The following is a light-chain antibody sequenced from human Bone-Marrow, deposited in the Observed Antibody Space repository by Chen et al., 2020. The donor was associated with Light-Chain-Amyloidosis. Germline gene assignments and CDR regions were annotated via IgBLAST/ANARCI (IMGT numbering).Light chain of an antibody. Sequence: QSVLTQPPSVSGAPGQTVLISCSGTRSTIGAGYEVHWYQQLPGAAPQLLIYDKTKRPSGVPDRVSGSKSGTSASLAITGLPAEDEADYYCQSYDNSLNTAHVVFGGGTKVTVL. J-gene: IGLJ2*01. CDR2: DKT. CDR1: RSTIGAGYE. CDR3: QSYDNSLNTAHVV. V-gene: IGLV1-40*01.